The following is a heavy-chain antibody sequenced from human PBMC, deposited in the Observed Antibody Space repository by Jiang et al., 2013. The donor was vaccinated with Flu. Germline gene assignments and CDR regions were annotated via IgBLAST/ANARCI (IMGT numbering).Heavy chain of an antibody. CDR3: ARQPSGWYVPLPYYGMDV. D-gene: IGHD6-19*01. CDR1: GGSISSSSYY. V-gene: IGHV4-39*01. CDR2: IYYSGST. J-gene: IGHJ6*02. Sequence: GSGLVKPSETLSLTCTVSGGSISSSSYYWGWIRQPPGKGLEWIGSIYYSGSTYYNPSLKSRVTISVDTSKNQFSLKLSSVTAADTAVYYCARQPSGWYVPLPYYGMDVWGQGTTVTVSS.